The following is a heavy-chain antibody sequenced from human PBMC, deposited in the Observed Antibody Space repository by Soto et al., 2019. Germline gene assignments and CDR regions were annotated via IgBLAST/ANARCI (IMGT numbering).Heavy chain of an antibody. CDR1: GGTFSSYA. J-gene: IGHJ4*02. D-gene: IGHD2-2*01. CDR2: ITPIFGTA. CDR3: ARVGGVVPAAKYYFDY. V-gene: IGHV1-69*01. Sequence: QVQLVQSGAEVKKPGSSVKVSCKASGGTFSSYAISWVRQAPGQGLEWMGGITPIFGTANYAQKFQGRVTITADESTSTAYMELSSLRSEDTAVYYCARVGGVVPAAKYYFDYWGQGTLVTVSS.